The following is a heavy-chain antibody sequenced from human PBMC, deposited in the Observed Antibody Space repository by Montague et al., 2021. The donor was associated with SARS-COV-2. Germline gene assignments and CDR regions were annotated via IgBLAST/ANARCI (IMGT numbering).Heavy chain of an antibody. CDR3: AREGGWLSRGSYYFDY. J-gene: IGHJ4*02. CDR2: IYYSGST. V-gene: IGHV4-39*07. CDR1: GGSISSSSYY. D-gene: IGHD3-22*01. Sequence: SDTLSLTCTVSGGSISSSSYYWGWIRQPPGKGLEWIGSIYYSGSTYYNPSLKSRVTISVDTSKNQFSLKLNSVTAADTAVYYCAREGGWLSRGSYYFDYWGQGTLVTVSS.